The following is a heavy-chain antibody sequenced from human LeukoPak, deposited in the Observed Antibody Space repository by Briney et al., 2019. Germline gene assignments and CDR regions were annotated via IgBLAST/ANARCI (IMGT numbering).Heavy chain of an antibody. CDR3: ARSAVADTLSAYYFEY. Sequence: ASLRLSCKASGYTFITNAISWVRQAPGQGLEWMGWISAYNGNTNYAQKLQGRVTMTTDTSTNTAYMELRSLRSDDTAVYYCARSAVADTLSAYYFEYWGQGTLVTVCS. CDR2: ISAYNGNT. CDR1: GYTFITNA. J-gene: IGHJ4*02. V-gene: IGHV1-18*04. D-gene: IGHD6-19*01.